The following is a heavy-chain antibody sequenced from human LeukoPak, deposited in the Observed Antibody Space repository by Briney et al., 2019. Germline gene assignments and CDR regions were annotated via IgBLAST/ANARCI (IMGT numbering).Heavy chain of an antibody. CDR3: AKVRRWLHHGDAFDI. Sequence: GGSLRLSCAASGFTFDDYAMHWVRQAPGKGLEWVSGISWNSGSIGYADSVKGRFTISRDNAKNSLYLQMNSLRAEDTALYYCAKVRRWLHHGDAFDIWGQGTMVTVSS. CDR2: ISWNSGSI. CDR1: GFTFDDYA. V-gene: IGHV3-9*01. D-gene: IGHD5-24*01. J-gene: IGHJ3*02.